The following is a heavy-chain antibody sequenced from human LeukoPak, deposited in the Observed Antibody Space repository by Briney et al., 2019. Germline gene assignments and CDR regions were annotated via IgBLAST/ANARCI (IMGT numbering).Heavy chain of an antibody. CDR3: ARGFLSPRDQDLDP. Sequence: SQTLSLTCTVSGGSISSGDYYWSWIRQPPGKGLEWIGYIYYSGSTYYNPSLKSRVTISVDTSKIQFSLKLSSVTAADTAVYYCARGFLSPRDQDLDPWGQGTLVTVSS. CDR2: IYYSGST. CDR1: GGSISSGDYY. V-gene: IGHV4-30-4*01. J-gene: IGHJ5*02. D-gene: IGHD2/OR15-2a*01.